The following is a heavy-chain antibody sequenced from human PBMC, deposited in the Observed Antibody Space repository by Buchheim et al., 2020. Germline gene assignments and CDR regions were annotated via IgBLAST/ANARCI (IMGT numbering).Heavy chain of an antibody. CDR2: ISYDGSNK. D-gene: IGHD3-22*01. Sequence: QVQLVESGGGVVQPGRSLRLSCAASGFTFSSYAMHWVRQAPGKGLEWVAVISYDGSNKYYADSVKGRFTISRDNSKNTLYLQMNSLRAEDTAVYYCARRYYGSSGYYSPFDYWGQGTL. CDR3: ARRYYGSSGYYSPFDY. V-gene: IGHV3-30*04. CDR1: GFTFSSYA. J-gene: IGHJ4*02.